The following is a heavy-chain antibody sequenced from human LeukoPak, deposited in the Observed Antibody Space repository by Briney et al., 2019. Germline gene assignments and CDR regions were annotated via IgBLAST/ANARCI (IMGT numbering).Heavy chain of an antibody. CDR2: INAGNGNT. CDR1: GYTFTSYA. V-gene: IGHV1-3*01. Sequence: ASVKVSCKASGYTFTSYAMHWVRQAPGQRLEWMGWINAGNGNTKYSQKFQGRVTITRDTSASTAYMELSSLRSEDTAVYYCARDRTPGARGYENTYGMDVWGKGTTVTVSS. J-gene: IGHJ6*04. CDR3: ARDRTPGARGYENTYGMDV. D-gene: IGHD5-12*01.